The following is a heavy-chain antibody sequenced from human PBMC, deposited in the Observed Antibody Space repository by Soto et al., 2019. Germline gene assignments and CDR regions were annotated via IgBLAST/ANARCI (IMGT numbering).Heavy chain of an antibody. V-gene: IGHV1-46*01. J-gene: IGHJ6*02. Sequence: QVQLVQSGAEVKKPGASVKVSCKASGYTLTSYYMHWVRQAPGQGLEWMGIINPTGGSTRYAQKIQGRVTMTRDTSTSTVYMELSSLRSEDTAVYYCARSQERSNYYYYYGMDVWGQGTTVTVSS. CDR2: INPTGGST. CDR3: ARSQERSNYYYYYGMDV. D-gene: IGHD1-26*01. CDR1: GYTLTSYY.